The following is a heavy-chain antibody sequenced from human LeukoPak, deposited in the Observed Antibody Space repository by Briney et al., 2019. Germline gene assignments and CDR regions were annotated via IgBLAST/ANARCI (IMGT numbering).Heavy chain of an antibody. CDR1: GGSFSGYY. CDR3: ARGLSPYLYYSYYMDV. CDR2: INHSEST. J-gene: IGHJ6*03. V-gene: IGHV4-34*01. D-gene: IGHD3-10*01. Sequence: SETLSLTCAVYGGSFSGYYWSWIRQSPGKGLEWIGEINHSESTNYNPSLKSRVTISVDTSKNQFSLKLSSVTAADTAVYYCARGLSPYLYYSYYMDVWGKGTTVTVSS.